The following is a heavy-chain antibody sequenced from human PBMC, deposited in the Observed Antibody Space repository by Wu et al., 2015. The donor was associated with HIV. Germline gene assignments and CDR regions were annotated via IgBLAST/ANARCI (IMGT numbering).Heavy chain of an antibody. D-gene: IGHD3-10*02. Sequence: QVQLMQSGAEVKKPGSSVKVSCKASGATFISYTITWVRQAPGQGLEWMGGFIPMFGTANYAQKFQGRLTIPTDESTATGYMELSSLRSEDTAVYFCARDLARETMIRDRPRYGLDVWGQGTTVTVSS. CDR3: ARDLARETMIRDRPRYGLDV. CDR2: FIPMFGTA. J-gene: IGHJ6*02. V-gene: IGHV1-69*05. CDR1: GATFISYT.